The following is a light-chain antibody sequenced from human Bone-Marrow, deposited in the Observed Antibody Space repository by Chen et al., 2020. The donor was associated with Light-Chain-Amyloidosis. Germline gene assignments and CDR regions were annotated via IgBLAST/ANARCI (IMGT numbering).Light chain of an antibody. Sequence: QSALTQPASVSGSPGQSITISCTGTSSDVGGDNHVSWYQKHPDKAPKLMIYEVTNRPSWFPDRFSGSKSDNTASLTISGLQTEDEADYFCSSYTITNTLVFGSGTRVTVL. CDR2: EVT. CDR1: SSDVGGDNH. V-gene: IGLV2-14*01. J-gene: IGLJ1*01. CDR3: SSYTITNTLV.